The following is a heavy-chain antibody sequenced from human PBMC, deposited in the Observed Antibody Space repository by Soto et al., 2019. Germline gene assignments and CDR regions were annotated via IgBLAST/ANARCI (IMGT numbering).Heavy chain of an antibody. V-gene: IGHV1-18*01. CDR2: ISAYNGNT. CDR1: GYTFTSYG. Sequence: GASVKVSCKASGYTFTSYGISWVRQAPGQGLEWMGWISAYNGNTNYAQKLQGRVTMTTDTSTSTAYMELRSLRSDDTAVYYCARVGYSSGWLGYCFDPWGQGTQVTVSS. CDR3: ARVGYSSGWLGYCFDP. J-gene: IGHJ5*02. D-gene: IGHD6-19*01.